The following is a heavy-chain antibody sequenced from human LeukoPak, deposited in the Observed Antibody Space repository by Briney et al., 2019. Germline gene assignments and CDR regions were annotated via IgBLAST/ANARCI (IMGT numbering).Heavy chain of an antibody. CDR3: ARIGVVRGVTRPLDP. Sequence: PSETLSLTCAVYGGSFSGYYWSWIRQPPGKGLEWIGEINHSGSTNYNPSLKSRVTISVDTSKNQFSLKLSSVTAADTAVYYCARIGVVRGVTRPLDPWGQGTLVTVSS. CDR1: GGSFSGYY. D-gene: IGHD3-10*01. J-gene: IGHJ5*02. CDR2: INHSGST. V-gene: IGHV4-34*01.